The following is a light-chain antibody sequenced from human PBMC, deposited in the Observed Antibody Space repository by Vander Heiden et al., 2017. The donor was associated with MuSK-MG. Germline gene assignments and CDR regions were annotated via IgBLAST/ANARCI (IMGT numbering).Light chain of an antibody. CDR3: CSYAGSPKYV. V-gene: IGLV2-23*02. Sequence: QSALTQPASVSGSPGQSITISCPGTSIDVGSYNLFSWYQQHPGKAPKLMIYEVSKRPSGVSNRFSGSKSGNTASLTISGLQAEDEADYYCCSYAGSPKYVFGTGTKVTVL. J-gene: IGLJ1*01. CDR1: SIDVGSYNL. CDR2: EVS.